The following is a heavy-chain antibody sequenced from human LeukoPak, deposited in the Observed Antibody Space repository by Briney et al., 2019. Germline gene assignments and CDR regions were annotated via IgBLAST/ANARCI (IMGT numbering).Heavy chain of an antibody. D-gene: IGHD6-19*01. V-gene: IGHV3-48*02. CDR1: GFNFRIYS. Sequence: GGSMRLSCAASGFNFRIYSMNWVRQAPGMGLEWISYISSSTSDIYYAGSVKGRFTISRDNAKNSLYLQMNSLRDEDTAVYYCARDNLPYSSGWNGAFDIWGRGTMVTASS. CDR3: ARDNLPYSSGWNGAFDI. CDR2: ISSSTSDI. J-gene: IGHJ3*02.